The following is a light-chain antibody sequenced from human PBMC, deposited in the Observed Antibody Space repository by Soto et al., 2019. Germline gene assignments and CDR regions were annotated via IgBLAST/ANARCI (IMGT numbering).Light chain of an antibody. CDR2: EVT. J-gene: IGLJ1*01. CDR1: SGDIGSYNR. CDR3: SSYTNINTRACV. V-gene: IGLV2-14*01. Sequence: QSALTQPASVSGSPGQSITISCTGTSGDIGSYNRVSWYQQHPGKAPKLIIYEVTDRPSGVSNRFSGSKSGNTASLTISGLKAEDEAEYYSSSYTNINTRACVFGTGTKLTVL.